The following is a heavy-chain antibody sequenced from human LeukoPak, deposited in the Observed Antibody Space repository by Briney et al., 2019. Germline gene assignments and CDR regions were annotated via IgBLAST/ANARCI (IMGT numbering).Heavy chain of an antibody. V-gene: IGHV3-30-3*01. J-gene: IGHJ4*02. D-gene: IGHD5-12*01. CDR1: GFTFSSYA. Sequence: PGRSLRLSCAASGFTFSSYAMHWVRQAPGKGLEWVAVISYGGNNKYYADSVKGRFTISRNNSKNTVFVQMNSLRAEDTAVYYCARDRGSGYDYDFPDYWGQGTLATVSS. CDR2: ISYGGNNK. CDR3: ARDRGSGYDYDFPDY.